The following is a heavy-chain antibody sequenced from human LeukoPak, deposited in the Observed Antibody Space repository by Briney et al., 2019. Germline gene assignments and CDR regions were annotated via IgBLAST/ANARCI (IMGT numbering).Heavy chain of an antibody. Sequence: ASVKVSCKASGYTFTGYYMHWVRQAPGQGLEWMGRINPNSGGTNYAQKFQGRVTMTRDTSISTAYMELSRLRSDDTAAYYCARDKGSSWENWFDPWGQGTLVTVSS. CDR2: INPNSGGT. J-gene: IGHJ5*02. CDR3: ARDKGSSWENWFDP. V-gene: IGHV1-2*06. D-gene: IGHD6-13*01. CDR1: GYTFTGYY.